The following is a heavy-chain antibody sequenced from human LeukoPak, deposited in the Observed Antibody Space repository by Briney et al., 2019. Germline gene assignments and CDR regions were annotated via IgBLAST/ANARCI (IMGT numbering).Heavy chain of an antibody. J-gene: IGHJ4*02. CDR2: IKSKTDGGTT. CDR3: TTAAIVGVDVYYFDY. D-gene: IGHD1-26*01. Sequence: PGGSLRLSCAASGFTFSNAWMSWVRQAPGKGLEWVGRIKSKTDGGTTDYAAPVKGRFTISRDDSKNTLYLQMNSLKTEDTAVYYCTTAAIVGVDVYYFDYWGQGTLVTVSS. CDR1: GFTFSNAW. V-gene: IGHV3-15*01.